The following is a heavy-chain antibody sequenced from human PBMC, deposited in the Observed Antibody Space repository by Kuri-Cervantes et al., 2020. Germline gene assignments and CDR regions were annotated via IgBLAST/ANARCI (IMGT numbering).Heavy chain of an antibody. J-gene: IGHJ4*02. Sequence: GGSLRLSCAASGFTFSSYGIHWVRQAPGKGLEWVAVIWYDGSNKYYADSVKGRFTISRDNSKNTLYLQMNSLRAEDTAVYYCARDRGSGYYYSIDDWGQGTLVTVSS. CDR3: ARDRGSGYYYSIDD. CDR1: GFTFSSYG. CDR2: IWYDGSNK. V-gene: IGHV3-33*01. D-gene: IGHD3-22*01.